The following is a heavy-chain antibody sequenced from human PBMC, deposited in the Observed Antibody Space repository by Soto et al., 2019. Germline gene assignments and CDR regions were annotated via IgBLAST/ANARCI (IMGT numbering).Heavy chain of an antibody. Sequence: QVQLVESGGGVVQPGRSLRLSCAASGFTFSSYGMHWVRQAPGKGLEWVAVISYDGSNKYYADSVKDRFTISRDNSKNTLYLQMNSLRAEDTAVYYCAKLHVTTVTTFDYWGQGTLVTVSS. V-gene: IGHV3-30*18. CDR1: GFTFSSYG. D-gene: IGHD4-17*01. J-gene: IGHJ4*02. CDR2: ISYDGSNK. CDR3: AKLHVTTVTTFDY.